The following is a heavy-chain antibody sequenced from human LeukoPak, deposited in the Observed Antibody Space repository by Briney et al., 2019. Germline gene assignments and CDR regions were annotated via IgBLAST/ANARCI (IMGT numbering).Heavy chain of an antibody. J-gene: IGHJ5*02. D-gene: IGHD6-13*01. CDR2: INHSGST. CDR1: GGSFSSYH. Sequence: SETLSLTCAVYGGSFSSYHWSWIRQPPGKWLEWIGEINHSGSTNYNPSLKSRVTISVDTSKNQFSLKLSSVTAADTAVYYCARGSHSSGWYLWGQGTLVTVSS. CDR3: ARGSHSSGWYL. V-gene: IGHV4-34*01.